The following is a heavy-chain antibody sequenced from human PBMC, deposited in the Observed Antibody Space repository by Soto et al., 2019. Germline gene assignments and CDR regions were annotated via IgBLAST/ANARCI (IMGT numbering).Heavy chain of an antibody. J-gene: IGHJ4*02. CDR3: AGRIAVAGTLAY. D-gene: IGHD6-19*01. CDR1: GLTFSSYA. Sequence: PGGSLRLSCAASGLTFSSYAMSWVRQAPGKGLEWVSAISGSGGSTFYADSVKGRFTISRDNSKNTVFLQMNSLRVEDTAVYYCAGRIAVAGTLAYWGQGTLVTVSS. CDR2: ISGSGGST. V-gene: IGHV3-23*01.